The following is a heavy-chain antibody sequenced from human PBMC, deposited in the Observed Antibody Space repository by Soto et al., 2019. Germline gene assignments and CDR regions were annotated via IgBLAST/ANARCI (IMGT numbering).Heavy chain of an antibody. J-gene: IGHJ4*02. CDR3: ARGPPNSI. V-gene: IGHV4-30-2*01. CDR1: GGSISSGGYS. CDR2: IYHSGSP. Sequence: SETLSLTFAVSGGSISSGGYSWSWIRQPPGKGLEWIGYIYHSGSPYYNPSLKSRVTISVDRSKNQFSLKLSSVTAADTAVYYCARGPPNSIWGQGTLVTVPQ. D-gene: IGHD3-22*01.